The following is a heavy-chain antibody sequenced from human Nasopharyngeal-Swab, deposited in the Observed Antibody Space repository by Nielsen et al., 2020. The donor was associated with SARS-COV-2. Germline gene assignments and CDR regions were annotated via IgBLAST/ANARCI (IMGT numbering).Heavy chain of an antibody. V-gene: IGHV3-20*04. CDR2: INWNGGST. Sequence: GESLKISCAASGFTFNDYGMSWVRQAPGKGLEWVSGINWNGGSTGYADSVKGRFTISRDNAKNSLYLQMNSLRAEDTALYYFARASGAAEWDAFDIWGQGTMVTVSS. CDR1: GFTFNDYG. D-gene: IGHD6-13*01. J-gene: IGHJ3*02. CDR3: ARASGAAEWDAFDI.